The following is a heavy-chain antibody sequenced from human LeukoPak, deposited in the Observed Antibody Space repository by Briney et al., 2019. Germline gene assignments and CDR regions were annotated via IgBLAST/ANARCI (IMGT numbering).Heavy chain of an antibody. V-gene: IGHV1-46*01. Sequence: ASVKVSCKASGYSFTSYYIHWVRQAPGQGLEWMGIINPSSGSTRYAQEFQGRVTLTRDTSTSTVYMEVSSLRSVDTAVYYCARDGPGYTSSSTDYMDVWGKGTTVTVSS. CDR1: GYSFTSYY. J-gene: IGHJ6*03. D-gene: IGHD6-13*01. CDR3: ARDGPGYTSSSTDYMDV. CDR2: INPSSGST.